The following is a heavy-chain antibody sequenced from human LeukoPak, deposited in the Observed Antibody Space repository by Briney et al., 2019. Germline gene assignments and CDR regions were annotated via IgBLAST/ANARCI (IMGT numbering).Heavy chain of an antibody. D-gene: IGHD2-15*01. CDR2: ISSSSSYI. CDR1: GFTFSSYS. CDR3: ARDENAYCSGGSCSYFQY. Sequence: GGSLRLSCAASGFTFSSYSMNWVRQAPGKGLEWVSSISSSSSYIYYADSVRGRFTISRDNARNSLYLQMNSLRGEDTAVYYCARDENAYCSGGSCSYFQYWGQGTLVTVSS. J-gene: IGHJ1*01. V-gene: IGHV3-21*04.